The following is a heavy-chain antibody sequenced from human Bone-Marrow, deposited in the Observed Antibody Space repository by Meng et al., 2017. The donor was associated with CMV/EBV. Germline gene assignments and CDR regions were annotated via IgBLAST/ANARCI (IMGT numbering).Heavy chain of an antibody. CDR3: AQRRWTSSGWYGNWFDP. J-gene: IGHJ5*02. V-gene: IGHV2-5*02. CDR2: IYWDADK. CDR1: SISTNGVG. Sequence: SISTNGVGVGWIRQPPGEALEWLAIIYWDADKRYSQFLKNRLTITRDTSKNQVALSMTDMDPVDTATYYCAQRRWTSSGWYGNWFDPWGQGILVTVSS. D-gene: IGHD6-19*01.